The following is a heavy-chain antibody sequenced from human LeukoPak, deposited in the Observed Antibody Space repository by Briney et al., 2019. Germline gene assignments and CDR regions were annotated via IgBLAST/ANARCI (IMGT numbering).Heavy chain of an antibody. Sequence: GGSLRLSCAASGFTFSSYAMSWVRQAPGKGLEWVSDINGSGGSTYYADSVKGRFTISRDNSKNTLYLQMNRLRSEDSAVYYCAGDHGLYGDYGVVAAAGLDSWGQGTLVTVSS. CDR3: AGDHGLYGDYGVVAAAGLDS. V-gene: IGHV3-23*01. J-gene: IGHJ4*02. CDR2: INGSGGST. CDR1: GFTFSSYA. D-gene: IGHD4-17*01.